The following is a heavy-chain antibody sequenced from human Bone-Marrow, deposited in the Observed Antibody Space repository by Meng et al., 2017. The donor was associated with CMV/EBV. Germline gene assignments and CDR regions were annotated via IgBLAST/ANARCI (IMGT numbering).Heavy chain of an antibody. D-gene: IGHD3-10*02. Sequence: GESLKISCAASGFTFSSYAMHWVRQAPGKGLEWVAFIRYDGNNEYYGDSMKGRFTISRDNSKNTLYLQMNSPRAEDTAVYYCAKDLIYVREGHFDYWGQGTLVTVSS. CDR2: IRYDGNNE. CDR3: AKDLIYVREGHFDY. CDR1: GFTFSSYA. J-gene: IGHJ4*02. V-gene: IGHV3-30*02.